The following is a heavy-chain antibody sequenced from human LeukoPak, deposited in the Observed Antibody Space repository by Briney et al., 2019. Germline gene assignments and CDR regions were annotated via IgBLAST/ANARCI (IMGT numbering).Heavy chain of an antibody. Sequence: PGGSLRLSCAASGFTFSSYAMSWVRQAPGKGLEWVSAISGSGGSTYYADSVKGRFTISRDNAKNSLYLQMNSLRAEDTAVYYCARADSSGYPVDYWGQGTLVAVSS. CDR1: GFTFSSYA. V-gene: IGHV3-23*01. CDR3: ARADSSGYPVDY. J-gene: IGHJ4*02. CDR2: ISGSGGST. D-gene: IGHD3-22*01.